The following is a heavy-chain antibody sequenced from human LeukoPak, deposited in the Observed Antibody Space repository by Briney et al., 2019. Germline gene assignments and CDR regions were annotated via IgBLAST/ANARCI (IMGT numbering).Heavy chain of an antibody. Sequence: ASVKVSCKASGYTFTSYGISWVRQAPGQGLEWMGWISAYNGNTNYAQKLQGRVTMTTDTSTSTAYMELRSLRSDDTAVYYCARDLRYLDYGGNSQLFDYWGQGTLVTVSS. D-gene: IGHD4-23*01. J-gene: IGHJ4*02. CDR3: ARDLRYLDYGGNSQLFDY. V-gene: IGHV1-18*01. CDR1: GYTFTSYG. CDR2: ISAYNGNT.